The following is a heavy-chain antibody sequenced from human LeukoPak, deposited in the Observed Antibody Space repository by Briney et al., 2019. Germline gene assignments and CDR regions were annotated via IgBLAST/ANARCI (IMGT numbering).Heavy chain of an antibody. Sequence: GRSLRLSCTASGFTFDDYAMHWVRQAPGKGLEWVSGISWNSGSIGYADSVKGRFTISRDNAKNSLYLQMNSLRAEDTALYYCAKDDAFDIWGQGTMVTVSS. CDR3: AKDDAFDI. CDR2: ISWNSGSI. J-gene: IGHJ3*02. CDR1: GFTFDDYA. V-gene: IGHV3-9*01.